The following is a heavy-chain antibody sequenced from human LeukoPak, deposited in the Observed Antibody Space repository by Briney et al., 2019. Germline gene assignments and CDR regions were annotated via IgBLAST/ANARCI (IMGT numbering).Heavy chain of an antibody. CDR2: IHSSGST. D-gene: IGHD4-17*01. CDR3: ATKPNGDYYFDY. CDR1: GGSISSWDYY. J-gene: IGHJ4*02. V-gene: IGHV4-30-4*01. Sequence: PSQTLSLTCTVSGGSISSWDYYWSWIRQPPGKGLEWIGHIHSSGSTYYNPSLKSRVTISVDTSKNQFSLRLSSVTAADTAVYYCATKPNGDYYFDYWGQGTLVTVSS.